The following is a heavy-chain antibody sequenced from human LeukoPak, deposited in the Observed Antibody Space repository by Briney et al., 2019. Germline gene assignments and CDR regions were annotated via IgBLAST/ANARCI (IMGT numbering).Heavy chain of an antibody. V-gene: IGHV3-23*01. CDR2: ISGSGGGT. Sequence: GGSLRLSCAASGFTFRSYAMSWARLAPGKGLEWVSTISGSGGGTWYPDSVKGRFTISRDNSKNTLWLHMTSLRAEDTAIYYCAKGSSSGDSSPTGGDYWGQGTLVTVSS. D-gene: IGHD3-10*01. J-gene: IGHJ4*02. CDR3: AKGSSSGDSSPTGGDY. CDR1: GFTFRSYA.